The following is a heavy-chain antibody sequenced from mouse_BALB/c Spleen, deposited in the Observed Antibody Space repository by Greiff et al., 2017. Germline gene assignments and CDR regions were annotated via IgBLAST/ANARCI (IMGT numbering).Heavy chain of an antibody. J-gene: IGHJ4*01. V-gene: IGHV8-11*01. CDR1: GFSLSTYGIG. CDR3: ARIADSTMITTGAMDY. Sequence: KESGPGILQPSQTLSLTCSFSGFSLSTYGIGVGWIRQPSGKGLEWLAHIWWNDNKYYNTALKSRLTISKDTSNNQVFLKIASVDTADTATYYCARIADSTMITTGAMDYWGQGTSVTVSS. D-gene: IGHD2-4*01. CDR2: IWWNDNK.